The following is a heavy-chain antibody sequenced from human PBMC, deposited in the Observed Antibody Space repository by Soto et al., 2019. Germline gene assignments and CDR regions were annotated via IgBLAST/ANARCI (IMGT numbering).Heavy chain of an antibody. CDR2: INAGNGNT. D-gene: IGHD7-27*01. CDR3: AANSGLGWYYFDY. J-gene: IGHJ4*02. V-gene: IGHV1-3*01. CDR1: GYIFTSYA. Sequence: ASVKVSCKASGYIFTSYAMHWVRQAPGQRLEWMGWINAGNGNTKFSQKFQGRVTITRDTSASTAYMELSSLRSEDTAVYYCAANSGLGWYYFDYWGQGTLVTVSS.